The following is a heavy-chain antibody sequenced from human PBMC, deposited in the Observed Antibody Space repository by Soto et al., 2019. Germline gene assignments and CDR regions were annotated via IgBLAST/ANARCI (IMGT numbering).Heavy chain of an antibody. D-gene: IGHD3-9*01. CDR2: INAGNGNT. Sequence: ASVSPCKASGYTFTSYAMHWVRQAPGQRLEWMGWINAGNGNTKYSQKFQGRVTITRDTSASTAYMELSSLRSEDTAVYYCARDYYDILTGLDYWGQGTLVTVSS. CDR1: GYTFTSYA. V-gene: IGHV1-3*01. CDR3: ARDYYDILTGLDY. J-gene: IGHJ4*02.